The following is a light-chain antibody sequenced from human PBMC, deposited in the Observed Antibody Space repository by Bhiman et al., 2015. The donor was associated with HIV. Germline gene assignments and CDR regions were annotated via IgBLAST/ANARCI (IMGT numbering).Light chain of an antibody. CDR3: CSYAGSYTYVV. CDR2: DVS. CDR1: SSDVGGYNY. V-gene: IGLV2-11*01. J-gene: IGLJ2*01. Sequence: QSALTQPRSVSGSPGQSVTISCTGTSSDVGGYNYVSWYRQHPGKAPKLMIXDVSKRPSGVPDRFSGSKSGNTASLTISGLQAEDEADYYCCSYAGSYTYVVFGGGTKLTRP.